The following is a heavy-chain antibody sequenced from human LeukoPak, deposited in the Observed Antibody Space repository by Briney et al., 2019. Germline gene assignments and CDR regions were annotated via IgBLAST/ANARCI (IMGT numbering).Heavy chain of an antibody. Sequence: PSETLSLTCAVYGGSFSGYYWSWIRQPPGKGLEWIGSIYYSGSTYYNPSLKSRVTISVDTSKNQFSLKLSSVTAADTAVYYCARASTDGIDYWGQGTLVTVSS. CDR3: ARASTDGIDY. D-gene: IGHD4-17*01. CDR2: IYYSGST. CDR1: GGSFSGYY. J-gene: IGHJ4*02. V-gene: IGHV4-34*01.